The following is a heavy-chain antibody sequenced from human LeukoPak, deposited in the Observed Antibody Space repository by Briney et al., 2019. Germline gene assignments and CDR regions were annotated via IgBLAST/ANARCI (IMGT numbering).Heavy chain of an antibody. J-gene: IGHJ6*02. Sequence: TGGSLRLSCAASGFTFSNAWMSWVRQAPGKGLEWVGRIKSKTDGGTTDYAAPVKGRFTISRDDSKNTLYLQMNSLKTEDTAVYYCTTDLPNRGYYYYYGTDVWGQGTTVTVSS. D-gene: IGHD1-14*01. V-gene: IGHV3-15*01. CDR2: IKSKTDGGTT. CDR3: TTDLPNRGYYYYYGTDV. CDR1: GFTFSNAW.